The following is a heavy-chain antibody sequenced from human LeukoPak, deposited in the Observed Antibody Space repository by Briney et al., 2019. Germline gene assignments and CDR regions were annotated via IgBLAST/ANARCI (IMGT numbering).Heavy chain of an antibody. CDR3: AKDPSMAGAASYFDY. V-gene: IGHV3-23*01. CDR1: GFIFSTYG. CDR2: ISGSGGST. J-gene: IGHJ4*02. D-gene: IGHD2-8*01. Sequence: GGSLRLSCAASGFIFSTYGMHWVRQAPGKGLEWVSVISGSGGSTYYADSVKGRFTISRDNSKNTLYLQMNSLRAEDTAVYYCAKDPSMAGAASYFDYWGQGTLVTVSS.